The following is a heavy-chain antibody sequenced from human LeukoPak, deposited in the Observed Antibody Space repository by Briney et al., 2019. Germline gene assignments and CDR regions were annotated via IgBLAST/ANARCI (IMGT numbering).Heavy chain of an antibody. CDR1: GFTFSSYG. J-gene: IGHJ4*02. V-gene: IGHV3-30*18. CDR2: ISYDGSNK. CDR3: AKEFGSREFDY. Sequence: GGSLRPSCAASGFTFSSYGMHWVRQAPGKGLEWVAVISYDGSNKYYADSVKGRFTISRDNSKNTLYLQMNSLRAEDTAVYYCAKEFGSREFDYWGQGTLVTVSS. D-gene: IGHD1-26*01.